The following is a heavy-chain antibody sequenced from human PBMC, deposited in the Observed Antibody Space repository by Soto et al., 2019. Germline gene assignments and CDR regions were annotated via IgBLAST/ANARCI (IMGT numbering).Heavy chain of an antibody. Sequence: ASVKDSCKASGYTFTTYVMHWVRQAPGQRLEWMGWINAGNDNTKYSQKFQGRVTITRDTSASTVYMELSSLSSEDTAVYYCARVGQYYYGMDVWGQGTTVTVSS. CDR1: GYTFTTYV. D-gene: IGHD3-3*01. CDR2: INAGNDNT. J-gene: IGHJ6*02. V-gene: IGHV1-3*01. CDR3: ARVGQYYYGMDV.